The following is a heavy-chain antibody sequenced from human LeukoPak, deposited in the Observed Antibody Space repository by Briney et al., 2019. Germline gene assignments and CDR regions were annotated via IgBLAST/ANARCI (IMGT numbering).Heavy chain of an antibody. CDR1: GYTFTSLH. J-gene: IGHJ4*02. V-gene: IGHV1-18*01. D-gene: IGHD2-15*01. Sequence: ASVKVSCKASGYTFTSLHINWLRQAPGQGLEWMGWINGYNGNTHYSQNLQGRVTMTRDTSTNTVYLELRSLRFDDTAMYYCARGTRARGTCDNCYSSSLDSWGQGTLLTVSS. CDR2: INGYNGNT. CDR3: ARGTRARGTCDNCYSSSLDS.